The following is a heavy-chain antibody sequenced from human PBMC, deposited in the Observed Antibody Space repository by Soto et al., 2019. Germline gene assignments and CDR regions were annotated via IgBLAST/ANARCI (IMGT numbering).Heavy chain of an antibody. CDR1: GFTFSRYV. D-gene: IGHD2-2*01. CDR2: INSNGDST. V-gene: IGHV3-23*01. CDR3: ARVPDLDYCSRTSCLYYFDY. J-gene: IGHJ4*02. Sequence: EVQLLESVGGLVQPGGSLRLSCVASGFTFSRYVLSWVRQAPGKGLEWVSTINSNGDSTYYADSVKGRFTISRDNSRNSLYLQVNSLRAEDTAVYYWARVPDLDYCSRTSCLYYFDYWGQGDRVTVSS.